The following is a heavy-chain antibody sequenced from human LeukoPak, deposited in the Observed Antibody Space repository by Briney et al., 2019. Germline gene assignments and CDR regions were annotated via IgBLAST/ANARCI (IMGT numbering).Heavy chain of an antibody. CDR1: GFIFSNYG. J-gene: IGHJ6*03. D-gene: IGHD1-1*01. Sequence: GGTLRLSCVASGFIFSNYGMSWVRQVPGKGLEWVSSVRVDGHTTFYADSVKGRFTISRDNSKNTLYLQMNSLRAEDTAVYYCARGTGYYYYMDVWGKGTTVTISS. CDR2: VRVDGHTT. V-gene: IGHV3-23*01. CDR3: ARGTGYYYYMDV.